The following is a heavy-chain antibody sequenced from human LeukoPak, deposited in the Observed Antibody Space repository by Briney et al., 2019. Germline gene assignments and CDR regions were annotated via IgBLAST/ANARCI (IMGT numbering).Heavy chain of an antibody. CDR1: GGTFSSYA. D-gene: IGHD2-2*01. CDR3: AAGSTSCYGPKCYYYYYMDV. V-gene: IGHV1-69*05. CDR2: IIPIFGTA. Sequence: ASVKVSCKASGGTFSSYAISWVRQAPGQGLEWMGGIIPIFGTANYAQKFQGRVTITTDESTSTAYMELSSLRSEDTAVYYCAAGSTSCYGPKCYYYYYMDVWGKGTTVTVSS. J-gene: IGHJ6*03.